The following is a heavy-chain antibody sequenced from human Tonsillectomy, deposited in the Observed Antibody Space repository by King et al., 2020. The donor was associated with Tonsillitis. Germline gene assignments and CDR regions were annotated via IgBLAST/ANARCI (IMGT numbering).Heavy chain of an antibody. D-gene: IGHD3-3*01. Sequence: VQLQESGGGLVKPGESLRLSCAASGFTFSKAWMKWVRQSPGKGLEWVGRIKSKTDGETTDFAAPVKGRFTISREDSENMLYLQMNSLETEDTAVYYCTTGEFEVAGSVIRRYFANWGQGTLVTVFS. V-gene: IGHV3-15*07. CDR3: TTGEFEVAGSVIRRYFAN. CDR2: IKSKTDGETT. J-gene: IGHJ4*02. CDR1: GFTFSKAW.